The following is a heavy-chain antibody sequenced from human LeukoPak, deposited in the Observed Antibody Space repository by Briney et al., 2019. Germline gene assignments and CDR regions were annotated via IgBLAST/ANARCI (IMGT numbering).Heavy chain of an antibody. CDR2: ISVDGSEK. CDR3: ARDLRPYLYYGMDV. CDR1: GFTFTTYG. V-gene: IGHV3-30*03. D-gene: IGHD2-2*01. Sequence: GGSLRLSCAASGFTFTTYGMQWVRQAPGKGLEWVAVISVDGSEKYYSDSVKGRFNISRDNSKNTLFLEMNRLRADDTAVYYCARDLRPYLYYGMDVWGQGTTVTVSS. J-gene: IGHJ6*02.